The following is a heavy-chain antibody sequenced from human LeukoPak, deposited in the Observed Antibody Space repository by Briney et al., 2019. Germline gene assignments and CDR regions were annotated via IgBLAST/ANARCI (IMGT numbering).Heavy chain of an antibody. D-gene: IGHD6-13*01. Sequence: SETLSLTCTVSGGSISSGGYYWSWIRQHPGKGLEWIGYIYYSGSTYYNPSLKSRVTKSVDTSKNQFSLKLSSVTAADTAVYYCARAAAGLGEPRFDPWGQGTLVTVSS. V-gene: IGHV4-31*03. J-gene: IGHJ5*02. CDR1: GGSISSGGYY. CDR3: ARAAAGLGEPRFDP. CDR2: IYYSGST.